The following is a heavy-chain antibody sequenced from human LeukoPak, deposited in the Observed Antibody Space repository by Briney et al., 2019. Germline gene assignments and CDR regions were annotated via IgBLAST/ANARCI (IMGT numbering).Heavy chain of an antibody. D-gene: IGHD5-18*01. Sequence: ASVKVSCKASGYTFTGYYMHWVRQAPGQGLEWMGWINPNSGGINYAQKFRGRVTMTRDTSISTAYMELSRLRSDDTAVYYCARDPSWAMVTDYWGQGTLVTVSS. J-gene: IGHJ4*02. V-gene: IGHV1-2*02. CDR1: GYTFTGYY. CDR3: ARDPSWAMVTDY. CDR2: INPNSGGI.